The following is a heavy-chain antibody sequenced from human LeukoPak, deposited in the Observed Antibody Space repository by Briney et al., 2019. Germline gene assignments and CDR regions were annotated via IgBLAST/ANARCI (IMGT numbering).Heavy chain of an antibody. Sequence: SVKVSCKASGFTFTSSSMQWVRQARGQRLEWIGWIVVGSGNTNYAQKFQERVTITRDTSTTTVYMELSSLRSEDTAVYYCARGPRDGYPYYFDYRGQGTLVTVSS. CDR1: GFTFTSSS. CDR2: IVVGSGNT. V-gene: IGHV1-58*02. D-gene: IGHD5-24*01. CDR3: ARGPRDGYPYYFDY. J-gene: IGHJ4*02.